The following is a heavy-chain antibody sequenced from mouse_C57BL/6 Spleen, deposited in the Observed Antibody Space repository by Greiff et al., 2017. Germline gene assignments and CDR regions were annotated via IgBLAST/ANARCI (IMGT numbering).Heavy chain of an antibody. CDR2: IDPEDGET. V-gene: IGHV14-2*01. D-gene: IGHD1-1*01. CDR3: ARDYYGSSPWFAY. Sequence: EVMLVESGAELVKPGASVKLSCTASGFNIKDYYMHWVKQRTEQGLEWIGRIDPEDGETKYAPKFPGKATITADTSSNTAYLQLSSLTSEDTAVYYCARDYYGSSPWFAYWGQGTLVTVSA. J-gene: IGHJ3*01. CDR1: GFNIKDYY.